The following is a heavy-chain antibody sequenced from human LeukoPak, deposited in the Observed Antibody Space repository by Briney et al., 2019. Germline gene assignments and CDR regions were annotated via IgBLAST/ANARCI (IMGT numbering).Heavy chain of an antibody. Sequence: SETLSLTCTVSGASISSSSRSHWGWIRQPAGKGLEWIGNIYYSGNTYYNPSLKSRVTMSVDTSHNLFSLKLTSVTAADTAVYFCARQKAAGFDCWGQGTLVTVSS. CDR2: IYYSGNT. D-gene: IGHD6-25*01. CDR3: ARQKAAGFDC. V-gene: IGHV4-39*01. CDR1: GASISSSSRSH. J-gene: IGHJ4*02.